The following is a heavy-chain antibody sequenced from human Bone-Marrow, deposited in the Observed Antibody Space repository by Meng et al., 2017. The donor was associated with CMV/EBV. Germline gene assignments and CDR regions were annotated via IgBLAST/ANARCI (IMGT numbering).Heavy chain of an antibody. J-gene: IGHJ4*02. V-gene: IGHV4-31*03. D-gene: IGHD2-2*02. CDR1: GGSISSGGYY. CDR3: ARGYCSSTSCYTDYFDY. CDR2: IYYSGST. Sequence: SETLSLTCTVSGGSISSGGYYWSWIRQHPGKGLEWIGYIYYSGSTYYNPSLKSRVTISVDTSKNQFSLKLSSVTAADTAVYYCARGYCSSTSCYTDYFDYWGQGTLVTVSS.